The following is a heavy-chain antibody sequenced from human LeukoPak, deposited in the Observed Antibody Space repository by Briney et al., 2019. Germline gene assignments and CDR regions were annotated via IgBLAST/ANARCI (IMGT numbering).Heavy chain of an antibody. D-gene: IGHD3-10*01. CDR3: ARQGPRLLWFGELSQWFDP. V-gene: IGHV4-39*01. Sequence: SETLSLTCTVSGGSISSSSYYWGWIRQPPGKGLEWIGSIYYSGSTYYNPSLKSRVTISVDTSKNQFSLKLSSVTAADTAVYYCARQGPRLLWFGELSQWFDPWGQGTLVTVSS. CDR2: IYYSGST. J-gene: IGHJ5*02. CDR1: GGSISSSSYY.